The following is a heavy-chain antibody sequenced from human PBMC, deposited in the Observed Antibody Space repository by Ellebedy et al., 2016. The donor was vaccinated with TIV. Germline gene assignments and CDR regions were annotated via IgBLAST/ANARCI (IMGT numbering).Heavy chain of an antibody. CDR3: ARVDYDFWSGYYR. CDR2: ISGSGGST. J-gene: IGHJ4*02. CDR1: GFTFSSYA. V-gene: IGHV3-23*01. D-gene: IGHD3-3*01. Sequence: GESLKISXAASGFTFSSYAMSWVRQAPGKGLEWVSAISGSGGSTYYADSVKGRFTISRDNSKNTLYLQMNSLRAEDTAVYYCARVDYDFWSGYYRWGQGTLVTVSS.